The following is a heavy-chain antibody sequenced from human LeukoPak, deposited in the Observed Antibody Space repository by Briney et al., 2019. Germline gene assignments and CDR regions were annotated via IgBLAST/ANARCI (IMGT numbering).Heavy chain of an antibody. CDR1: GFTFSSYA. D-gene: IGHD6-19*01. CDR2: ISGSGGST. CDR3: AKDVSGAGIAVAGTYNWFDP. J-gene: IGHJ5*02. Sequence: PGGSLRLSCAASGFTFSSYAMSWVRQAPGKGLEWVSAISGSGGSTYYADSVKGRFTISRDNSKNTLYLQMNSLRAEDTAVYYCAKDVSGAGIAVAGTYNWFDPWGQGTLVTVSS. V-gene: IGHV3-23*01.